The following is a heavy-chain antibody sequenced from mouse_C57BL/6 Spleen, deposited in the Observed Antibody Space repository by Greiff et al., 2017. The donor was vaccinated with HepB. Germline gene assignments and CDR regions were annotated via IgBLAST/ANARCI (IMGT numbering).Heavy chain of an antibody. CDR1: GYTFTSYW. D-gene: IGHD1-1*01. J-gene: IGHJ4*01. CDR2: IHPNSGST. V-gene: IGHV1-64*01. CDR3: ARGATVVADYAMDY. Sequence: QVQLQQPGAELVKPGASVKLSCKASGYTFTSYWMHWVKQRPGQGLEWIGMIHPNSGSTNYNEKFKSKATLTVDKSSSTAYMQLSSLTSEDSAVYYCARGATVVADYAMDYWGQGTSVTVSS.